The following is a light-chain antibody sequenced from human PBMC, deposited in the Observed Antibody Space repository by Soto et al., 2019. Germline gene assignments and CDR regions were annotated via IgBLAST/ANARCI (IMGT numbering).Light chain of an antibody. V-gene: IGKV1-5*01. J-gene: IGKJ1*01. CDR1: QSIDNW. CDR3: QQYSNYPRT. CDR2: EAS. Sequence: DIQMTQSPYTLSASVGARVTITCRASQSIDNWLAWYQQKPGKAPKVSIYEASSLESGVPSRFSGSGSATEFTLTISSLQTDDFATYYCQQYSNYPRTFGQGTKVESK.